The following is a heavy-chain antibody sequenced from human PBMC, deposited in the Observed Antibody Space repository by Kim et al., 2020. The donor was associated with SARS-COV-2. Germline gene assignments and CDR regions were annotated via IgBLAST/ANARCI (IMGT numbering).Heavy chain of an antibody. CDR2: ISSSGSTI. CDR1: GFTFSSYE. V-gene: IGHV3-48*03. J-gene: IGHJ5*02. Sequence: GGSLRLSCAASGFTFSSYEMNWVRQAPGKGLEWVSYISSSGSTIYYADSVKGRFTISRDNAKNSLYLQMNSLRAEDTAVYYCARDPEGDYGDPWGQGTLVTVSS. CDR3: ARDPEGDYGDP. D-gene: IGHD4-17*01.